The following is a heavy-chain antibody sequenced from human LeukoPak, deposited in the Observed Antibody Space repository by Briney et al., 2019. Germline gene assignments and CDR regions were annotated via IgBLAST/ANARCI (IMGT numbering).Heavy chain of an antibody. V-gene: IGHV3-30*02. Sequence: PGGSLRLSCAASGFTFSSYGMHWVRQAPGKGLEWVAFIRYDGNNKYYADSVKGRFTISRDNSKNTLYLQMNSLRAEDTAVYYCAKADYGDYLLPDYWGQGTLVTVSS. D-gene: IGHD4-17*01. CDR3: AKADYGDYLLPDY. CDR2: IRYDGNNK. CDR1: GFTFSSYG. J-gene: IGHJ4*02.